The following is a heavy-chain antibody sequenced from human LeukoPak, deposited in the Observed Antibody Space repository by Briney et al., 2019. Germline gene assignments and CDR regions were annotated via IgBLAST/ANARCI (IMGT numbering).Heavy chain of an antibody. V-gene: IGHV3-43*01. CDR3: AKEDSSSWPYYFDY. CDR2: ISWDGGST. D-gene: IGHD6-13*01. CDR1: GFTVSSNY. Sequence: GGSLRLSCAASGFTVSSNYMSWVRQAPGKGLEWVSLISWDGGSTYYADSVKGRFTISRDNSKNSLYLQMNSLRTEDTALYYCAKEDSSSWPYYFDYWGQGTLVTVSS. J-gene: IGHJ4*02.